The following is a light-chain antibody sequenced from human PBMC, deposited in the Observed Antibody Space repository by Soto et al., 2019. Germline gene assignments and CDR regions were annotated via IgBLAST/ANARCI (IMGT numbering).Light chain of an antibody. J-gene: IGKJ1*01. V-gene: IGKV3-11*01. Sequence: EIVLTQSPATLSLSPGERATLSCRASQSDGNYLAWYQQKPGQAPRLLIYDVFNRATGIPARLSGSGSGTDFTLTISSLEPEDFAVYYCLQRSVWPWTFGQGTRLEVK. CDR3: LQRSVWPWT. CDR1: QSDGNY. CDR2: DVF.